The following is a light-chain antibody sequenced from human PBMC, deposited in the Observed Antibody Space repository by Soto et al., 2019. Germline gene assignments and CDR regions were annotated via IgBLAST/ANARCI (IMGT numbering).Light chain of an antibody. CDR1: NSNNGSNT. J-gene: IGLJ2*01. Sequence: QSVLTQPPSASGTPGQRVTISCSGSNSNNGSNTVNWYQQLPGTAPKLLIYSNNQRPSGVPGRFSDSKSGTSASLAISGLQSEDEADYYCASWDDSLNGVVFGGGTKLTVL. V-gene: IGLV1-44*01. CDR3: ASWDDSLNGVV. CDR2: SNN.